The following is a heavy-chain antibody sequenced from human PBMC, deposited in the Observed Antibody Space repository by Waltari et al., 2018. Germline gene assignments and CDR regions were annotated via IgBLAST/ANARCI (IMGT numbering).Heavy chain of an antibody. J-gene: IGHJ4*02. CDR2: ISNDGSNK. D-gene: IGHD1-26*01. CDR3: AKLLRGDYFDY. V-gene: IGHV3-30*18. Sequence: QVQLVESGGGVVQPGRSLRLSCAASGFTFSSYGMHWVRQAPGKGLEWVAVISNDGSNKYYADSVKGRFTISRDNSKNTLYLQMNSLRAEDTAVYYCAKLLRGDYFDYWGQGTLVTVSS. CDR1: GFTFSSYG.